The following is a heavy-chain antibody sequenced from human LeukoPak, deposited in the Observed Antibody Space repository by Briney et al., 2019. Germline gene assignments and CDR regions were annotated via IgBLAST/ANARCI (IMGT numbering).Heavy chain of an antibody. CDR3: AREYYDISYGMDV. CDR1: GYTFTGYY. V-gene: IGHV1-2*02. D-gene: IGHD3-22*01. J-gene: IGHJ6*02. CDR2: INPNSGGT. Sequence: ASVTVSCKASGYTFTGYYMHWVRQAPGQGLEWMGWINPNSGGTNYAQKFQGRVTMTRDTSISTAYMELSRLRSDDTAVYYCAREYYDISYGMDVWGQGTTVTVSS.